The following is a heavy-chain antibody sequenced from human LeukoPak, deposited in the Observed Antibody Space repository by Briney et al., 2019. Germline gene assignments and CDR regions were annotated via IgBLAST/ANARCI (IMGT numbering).Heavy chain of an antibody. CDR2: IIPIFGTA. Sequence: SVKVSCKASGYTFINYYIHWIRQAPGQGLEWMGGIIPIFGTANYAQKFQGRVTITADESTSTAYVEVGSLTSDDTAVYFCAREGGSELPSYFDYWGQGTLVTVSS. V-gene: IGHV1-69*13. CDR1: GYTFINYY. CDR3: AREGGSELPSYFDY. D-gene: IGHD6-25*01. J-gene: IGHJ4*02.